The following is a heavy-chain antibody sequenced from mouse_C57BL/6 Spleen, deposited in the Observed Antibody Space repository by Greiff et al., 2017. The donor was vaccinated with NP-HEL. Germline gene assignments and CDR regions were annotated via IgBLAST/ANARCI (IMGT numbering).Heavy chain of an antibody. J-gene: IGHJ2*01. CDR3: ARYDYDPYYFDY. CDR1: GYAFSSYW. Sequence: VQLQQSGAELVKPGASVKISCKASGYAFSSYWMNWVKQRPGKGLEWIGQIYPGDGDTNYNGKFKGKATLTADKSSSTAYMQLSSLTSEYSAVYFCARYDYDPYYFDYWGQGTTLTVSS. CDR2: IYPGDGDT. V-gene: IGHV1-80*01. D-gene: IGHD2-4*01.